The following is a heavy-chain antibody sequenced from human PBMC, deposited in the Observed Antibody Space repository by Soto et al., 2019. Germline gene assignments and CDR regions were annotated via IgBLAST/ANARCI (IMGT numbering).Heavy chain of an antibody. CDR3: EKDASPYSSGYDFDY. Sequence: EVQLLESGGGLVQPGGSLRLSCAASGFTFSSYAMSWVRQAPGKGLEWVSAISGSGGSTYYADSVKGRFTISRDNSKNTLYLQVNSLRAEDTAVYYCEKDASPYSSGYDFDYWGQGTLVTVSS. J-gene: IGHJ4*02. D-gene: IGHD6-19*01. CDR1: GFTFSSYA. CDR2: ISGSGGST. V-gene: IGHV3-23*01.